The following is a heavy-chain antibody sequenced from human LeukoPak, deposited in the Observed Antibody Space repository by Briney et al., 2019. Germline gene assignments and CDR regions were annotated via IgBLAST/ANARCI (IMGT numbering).Heavy chain of an antibody. CDR3: ATENGHVTMVTNFAY. Sequence: ASVKVSCKASGGTFNNSPITWERQAPGQGLEWVGRIIPLLAIANYAPKFQGRVTITADKSTTTAYMEVNSLRSEDTAVYYCATENGHVTMVTNFAYWGQGTLVTVSS. J-gene: IGHJ4*02. CDR2: IIPLLAIA. CDR1: GGTFNNSP. D-gene: IGHD4-17*01. V-gene: IGHV1-69*04.